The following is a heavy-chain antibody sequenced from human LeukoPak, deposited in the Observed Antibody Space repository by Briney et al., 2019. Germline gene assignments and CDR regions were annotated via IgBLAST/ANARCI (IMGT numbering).Heavy chain of an antibody. J-gene: IGHJ5*02. Sequence: SETLSLTCAVYGGSFSGYYWSWIRQPPGKGLEWIGEINHGGSTDYNPSLKSRVTISVDTSKNQFSLKLSSVTAADTAVYYCARGGYDFWSGYYTDWFDPWGQGTLVTVSS. V-gene: IGHV4-34*01. D-gene: IGHD3-3*01. CDR1: GGSFSGYY. CDR2: INHGGST. CDR3: ARGGYDFWSGYYTDWFDP.